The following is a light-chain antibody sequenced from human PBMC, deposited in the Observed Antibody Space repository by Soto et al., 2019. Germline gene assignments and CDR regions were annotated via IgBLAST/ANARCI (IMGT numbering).Light chain of an antibody. CDR3: QPDNNYQWT. V-gene: IGKV1-8*01. CDR2: GAS. CDR1: QDVGRY. Sequence: AIRMTQSPSSLSASAGDSVAIACRASQDVGRYLAWYQQKPGQAPKLLIYGASTLQSGVTSRFSGGGSGTDFTLTISCLQSDDFATYYCQPDNNYQWTVGQGTEVYIK. J-gene: IGKJ1*01.